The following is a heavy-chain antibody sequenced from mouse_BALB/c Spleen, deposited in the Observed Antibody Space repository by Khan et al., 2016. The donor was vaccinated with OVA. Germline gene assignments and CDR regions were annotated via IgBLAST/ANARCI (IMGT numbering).Heavy chain of an antibody. V-gene: IGHV3-2*02. D-gene: IGHD1-1*01. CDR1: GYSITSNYA. CDR2: ISYSGST. Sequence: EVQLQESGPGLVKPSQSLSLTCTVNGYSITSNYAWNWIRQFPGNKLEWMGYISYSGSTNYNPSLKSRLSITRDTSQHPFFLLLHSVTTEDSATYYCARGNYYGYALDYWGQGTSVTVSS. CDR3: ARGNYYGYALDY. J-gene: IGHJ4*01.